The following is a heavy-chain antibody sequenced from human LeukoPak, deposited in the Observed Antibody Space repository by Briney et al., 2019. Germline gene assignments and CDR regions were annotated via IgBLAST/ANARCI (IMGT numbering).Heavy chain of an antibody. J-gene: IGHJ4*02. V-gene: IGHV3-74*01. D-gene: IGHD2/OR15-2a*01. CDR3: ERDLLGSHNYFFDY. CDR1: GFTFSSYR. Sequence: GGSLRLSCAASGFTFSSYRMHWVRQAPGKGPVWVSRIKSDGSTTIYADSVKGRFTISRDNAKSTLYLQMNSLRGEDTAVYYRERDLLGSHNYFFDYWGQGPLVTVPS. CDR2: IKSDGSTT.